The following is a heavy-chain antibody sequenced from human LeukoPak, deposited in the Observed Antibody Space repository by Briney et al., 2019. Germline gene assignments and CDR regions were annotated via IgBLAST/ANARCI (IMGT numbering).Heavy chain of an antibody. CDR2: IRYDGSNK. Sequence: PGGSLRLSCAASGFTFSSYGMHWVRQAPGKGLEWVAFIRYDGSNKYHADSVKGRFTISRDNSKNTLYLQMNSLRAEDTAVYYCAKDGGSSSDYYYYYMDVWGKGTTATVSS. D-gene: IGHD6-6*01. J-gene: IGHJ6*03. CDR3: AKDGGSSSDYYYYYMDV. V-gene: IGHV3-30*02. CDR1: GFTFSSYG.